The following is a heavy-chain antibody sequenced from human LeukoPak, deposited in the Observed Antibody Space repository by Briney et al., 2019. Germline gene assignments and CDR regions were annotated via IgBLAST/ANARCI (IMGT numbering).Heavy chain of an antibody. CDR1: GFTVSSNY. Sequence: GGSLRLSCAASGFTVSSNYMSWVRQAPGKGLEWVSVIYSGGSTYYADSVKGRFTISRDNSKNTLYLQMNSLRAEDTAVYYCAKDPPYSSPGLAFDIWGPGTMVTVSS. CDR3: AKDPPYSSPGLAFDI. V-gene: IGHV3-53*01. D-gene: IGHD6-13*01. CDR2: IYSGGST. J-gene: IGHJ3*02.